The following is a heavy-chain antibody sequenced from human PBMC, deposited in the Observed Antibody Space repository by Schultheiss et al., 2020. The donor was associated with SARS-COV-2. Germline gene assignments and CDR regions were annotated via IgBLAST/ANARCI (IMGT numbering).Heavy chain of an antibody. V-gene: IGHV4-61*01. Sequence: SETLSLTCTVSGGSVSSGSYYWSWIRQPPGKGLEWIGYIYYSGSTNYNPSLKSRVTISVDTSKNQFSLKLSSVTAADTAVYYCAREDGYYYFDYWGQGTLVTVSS. CDR1: GGSVSSGSYY. J-gene: IGHJ4*02. CDR3: AREDGYYYFDY. D-gene: IGHD3-22*01. CDR2: IYYSGST.